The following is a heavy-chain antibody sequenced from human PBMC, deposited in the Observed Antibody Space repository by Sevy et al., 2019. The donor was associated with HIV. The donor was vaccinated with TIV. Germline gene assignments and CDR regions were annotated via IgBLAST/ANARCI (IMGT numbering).Heavy chain of an antibody. CDR2: ISHDATNK. CDR3: ALERLSSNVAEYFQN. Sequence: GGSLRLSCAASGFTFTSYSMHWVRHAPGKGLEWVATISHDATNKHYADSVKGRFTISRDNSRNSLFLQMNSLRSEDTAVYYCALERLSSNVAEYFQNWGQGTLVTVSS. V-gene: IGHV3-30-3*01. D-gene: IGHD3-3*01. J-gene: IGHJ1*01. CDR1: GFTFTSYS.